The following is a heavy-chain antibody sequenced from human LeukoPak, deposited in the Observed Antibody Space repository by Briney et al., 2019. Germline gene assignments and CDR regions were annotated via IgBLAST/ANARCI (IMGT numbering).Heavy chain of an antibody. V-gene: IGHV4-59*01. CDR2: IYYSGST. Sequence: SETPSPHCPVSGGSLSSFYWRWIRQPPRKGLEGIGDIYYSGSTNYNPSLKSRVTISVDTSKNQFSLKLSSVTAADTAVYYCARSLGYDSGGYFHGYFDFWGQGTLVTVSS. J-gene: IGHJ4*02. D-gene: IGHD3-22*01. CDR1: GGSLSSFY. CDR3: ARSLGYDSGGYFHGYFDF.